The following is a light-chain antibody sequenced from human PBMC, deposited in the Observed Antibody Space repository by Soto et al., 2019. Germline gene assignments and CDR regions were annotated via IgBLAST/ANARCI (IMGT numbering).Light chain of an antibody. Sequence: DIQLTQSPSFLSASVGDRVTITCRANQGISSYLAWYQQKPGKAPKLLIYAASTLQSGVPSRFSGSGSGTQFTLTISSLQPEDFATYYCQQLTNYLSTFGGGTKVEIK. CDR3: QQLTNYLST. CDR1: QGISSY. V-gene: IGKV1-9*01. CDR2: AAS. J-gene: IGKJ4*01.